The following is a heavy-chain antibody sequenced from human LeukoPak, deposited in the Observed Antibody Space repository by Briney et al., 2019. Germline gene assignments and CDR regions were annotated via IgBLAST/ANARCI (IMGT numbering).Heavy chain of an antibody. D-gene: IGHD1-1*01. Sequence: PGGSLRLSCAASGFTFSSNHMSWVRQAPGKGLEWVSVIYRDGPTHYADSVKGRFIISRDNSKNTLNLQMNSLGAGDTAVYYCAKSSGTASSAAAYWGQGTLVTVSS. V-gene: IGHV3-66*02. CDR1: GFTFSSNH. CDR3: AKSSGTASSAAAY. J-gene: IGHJ4*02. CDR2: IYRDGPT.